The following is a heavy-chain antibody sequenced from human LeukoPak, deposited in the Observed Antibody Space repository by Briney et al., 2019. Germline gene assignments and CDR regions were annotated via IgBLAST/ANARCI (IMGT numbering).Heavy chain of an antibody. Sequence: SETLSLTCTVSGGSISSYYWSWIRQPPGKGLEWIGYIYYSGSTNYNPSLKSRATISVDTSKNQFSLKLNSVTAADTAVYYCARRVLRYFDWLPDYYYYYGMDVWGQGTTVTVSS. D-gene: IGHD3-9*01. J-gene: IGHJ6*02. CDR1: GGSISSYY. CDR2: IYYSGST. CDR3: ARRVLRYFDWLPDYYYYYGMDV. V-gene: IGHV4-59*08.